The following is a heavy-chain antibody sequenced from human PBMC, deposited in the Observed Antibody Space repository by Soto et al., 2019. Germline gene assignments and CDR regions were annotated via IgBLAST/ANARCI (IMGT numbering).Heavy chain of an antibody. D-gene: IGHD6-13*01. CDR3: ARDPRRGQQLVRDWFDP. CDR1: GYTFTSYG. Sequence: QVQLVQSGAEVKKPGASVKVSCKASGYTFTSYGISWVRQAPGQGLEWMGWISAYNGNTNYAQKLQGRVTMTTDTPTSTAYMELRSLRSDDTAVYYCARDPRRGQQLVRDWFDPWGQGTLVTVSS. CDR2: ISAYNGNT. J-gene: IGHJ5*02. V-gene: IGHV1-18*01.